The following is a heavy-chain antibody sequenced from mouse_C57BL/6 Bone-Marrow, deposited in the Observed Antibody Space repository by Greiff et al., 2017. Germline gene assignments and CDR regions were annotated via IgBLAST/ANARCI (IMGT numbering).Heavy chain of an antibody. CDR2: ISSGSSTI. D-gene: IGHD1-1*01. CDR3: ARRDYGPWYFDV. Sequence: DVMLVESGGGLVKPGGSLKLSCAASGFTFSDYGMHWVRQAPEKGLEWVAYISSGSSTIYYADTVKGRFTISRDNAKNTLFLQMTSLRSEDTAMYYCARRDYGPWYFDVWGTGTTVTVSS. V-gene: IGHV5-17*01. J-gene: IGHJ1*03. CDR1: GFTFSDYG.